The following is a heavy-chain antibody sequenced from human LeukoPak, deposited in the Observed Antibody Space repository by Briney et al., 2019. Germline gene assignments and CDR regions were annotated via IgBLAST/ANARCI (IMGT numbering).Heavy chain of an antibody. V-gene: IGHV3-21*01. CDR3: AGDYSWNTLIFDY. CDR2: ISSSSSYI. D-gene: IGHD1/OR15-1a*01. CDR1: GFTFSSYS. J-gene: IGHJ4*02. Sequence: PGGSLRLSCAASGFTFSSYSMNWVRQAPGKGLEWVSSISSSSSYIYYADSVKGRFTISRDNAKNSLYLQMNSLRAEDTAVYYCAGDYSWNTLIFDYWGQGTLVTVSS.